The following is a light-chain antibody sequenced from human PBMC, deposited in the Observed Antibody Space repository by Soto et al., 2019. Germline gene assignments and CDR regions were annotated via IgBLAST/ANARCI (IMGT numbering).Light chain of an antibody. V-gene: IGKV1-33*01. CDR2: HAS. CDR3: QQYDILLT. J-gene: IGKJ4*01. CDR1: QDITNF. Sequence: DIQMTQSPASLSASVGDRVTITGQASQDITNFLNWYQHKPGKAPKLLIYHASNLEAGVPSRFSGSGSGTDFTFTISNLQPEDFARYYCQQYDILLTFGGGTKVEIK.